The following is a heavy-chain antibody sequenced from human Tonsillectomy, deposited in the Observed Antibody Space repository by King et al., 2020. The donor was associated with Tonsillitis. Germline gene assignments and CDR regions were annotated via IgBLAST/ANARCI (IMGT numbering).Heavy chain of an antibody. V-gene: IGHV1-18*04. CDR3: AREVGRDDYGDYEWGSSSSAMDV. D-gene: IGHD4-17*01. CDR1: GYTFINYD. Sequence: QLVQSGAEVKKPGASVKVSCKASGYTFINYDISWVRQAPGQGLEWMGWISAYNRNTNYAQKLQGRVTMTTDTSTSTAYMELRSLRSDDTAVYYCAREVGRDDYGDYEWGSSSSAMDVWGQGTTVTVSS. CDR2: ISAYNRNT. J-gene: IGHJ6*02.